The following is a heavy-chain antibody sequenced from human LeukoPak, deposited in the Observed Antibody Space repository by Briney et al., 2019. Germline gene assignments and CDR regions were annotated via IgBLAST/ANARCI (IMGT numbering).Heavy chain of an antibody. CDR1: GGSISSSNW. D-gene: IGHD3-10*01. Sequence: AETLSLTCAVSGGSISSSNWWSWVRQPPGKGLEWIGEIYHSGSTNYNPSLKSRVTISVDKSKNQFSLKLSSVTAADTAVYYCARDDYSSGLIDFWGQGTLVTVSS. V-gene: IGHV4-4*02. J-gene: IGHJ4*02. CDR2: IYHSGST. CDR3: ARDDYSSGLIDF.